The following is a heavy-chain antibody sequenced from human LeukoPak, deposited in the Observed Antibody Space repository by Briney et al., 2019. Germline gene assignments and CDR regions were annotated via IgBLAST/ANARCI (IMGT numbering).Heavy chain of an antibody. Sequence: GGSLRLSCAASGFTFSSYAMHWVRQAPGKGLEWVAVISYDGSNKYYADSVKGRFTISRDNSKNTMYLQMNSLRAEDTAVYYCAKDKDTLGLLWFGESQKRGFDYWGQGTLVTVSS. CDR3: AKDKDTLGLLWFGESQKRGFDY. J-gene: IGHJ4*02. CDR2: ISYDGSNK. D-gene: IGHD3-10*01. CDR1: GFTFSSYA. V-gene: IGHV3-30*04.